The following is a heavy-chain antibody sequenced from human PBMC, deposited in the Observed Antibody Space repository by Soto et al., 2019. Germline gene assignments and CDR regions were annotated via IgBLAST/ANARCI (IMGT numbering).Heavy chain of an antibody. CDR3: ATQEVGGTYVYTFDP. CDR2: IYYSGST. V-gene: IGHV4-39*01. J-gene: IGHJ5*02. Sequence: QLHLRESGPGLVKPSETLSLTCTVSGGSITSSSYYWGWIRQPPGKGLEWIGSIYYSGSTYYNPSLMSRVTISVDTSKNQFSLKLSSVTAADTAVYYCATQEVGGTYVYTFDPWGQGPLVTVSS. D-gene: IGHD1-26*01. CDR1: GGSITSSSYY.